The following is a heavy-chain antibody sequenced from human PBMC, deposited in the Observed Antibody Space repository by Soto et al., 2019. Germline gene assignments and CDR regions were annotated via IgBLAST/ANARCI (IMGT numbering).Heavy chain of an antibody. CDR3: ARESSGYPFY. J-gene: IGHJ4*02. D-gene: IGHD3-22*01. CDR2: IKEDGSEK. V-gene: IGHV3-7*05. CDR1: GFTFSNYW. Sequence: PGGSLRLSCAASGFTFSNYWMNWVRQAPGKGLEWVANIKEDGSEKYYVASVKGRFTISRDNAKNSMYLQMNSLRAEDTAVYYCARESSGYPFYWGQGTLVTVSS.